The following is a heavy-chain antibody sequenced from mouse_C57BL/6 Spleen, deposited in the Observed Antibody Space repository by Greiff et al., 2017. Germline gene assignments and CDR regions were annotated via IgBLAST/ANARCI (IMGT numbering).Heavy chain of an antibody. CDR2: IRSKSNNYAT. D-gene: IGHD4-1*01. J-gene: IGHJ2*01. CDR1: GFSFNTYA. V-gene: IGHV10-1*01. CDR3: VRQLGLDFDY. Sequence: EVQLVESGGGLVQPKGSLKLSCAASGFSFNTYAMNWVRQAPGKGLEWVARIRSKSNNYATYYADSVKDRFTISRDDSESMLYLQMNNLKTEDTAMYYCVRQLGLDFDYWGQGTTLTVSS.